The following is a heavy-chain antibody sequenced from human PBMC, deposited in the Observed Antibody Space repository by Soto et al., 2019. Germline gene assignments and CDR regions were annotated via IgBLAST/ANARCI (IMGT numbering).Heavy chain of an antibody. CDR3: ARDSNYFDSGGPPAGY. CDR1: GFTFSSYG. CDR2: IWYDGSNK. V-gene: IGHV3-33*01. D-gene: IGHD3-22*01. J-gene: IGHJ4*02. Sequence: LACAASGFTFSSYGMHWFRQAPGKGLEWVAVIWYDGSNKYYADSVKGRFTISRDNSKNTLYLQMNSLRAEDTAVYYCARDSNYFDSGGPPAGYWGQGTLVTVS.